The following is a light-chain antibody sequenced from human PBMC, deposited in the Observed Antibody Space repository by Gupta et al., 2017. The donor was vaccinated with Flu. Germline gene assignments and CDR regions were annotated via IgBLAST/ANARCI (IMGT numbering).Light chain of an antibody. V-gene: IGLV3-9*01. J-gene: IGLJ1*01. Sequence: QTARVTGSRISSGGKYVHWYQQSPGKAPKLVIFRDDNRPSGIPDRFSGSNSGNTATLTISRLEAEDEAYYYCHAWARISSQIVFGPGTKLTVL. CDR1: SSGGKY. CDR2: RDD. CDR3: HAWARISSQIV.